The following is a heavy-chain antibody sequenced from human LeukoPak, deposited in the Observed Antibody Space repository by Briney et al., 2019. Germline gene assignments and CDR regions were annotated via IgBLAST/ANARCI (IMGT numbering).Heavy chain of an antibody. CDR2: IPSSGSTI. V-gene: IGHV3-48*01. Sequence: GGALRLSCSASGFNFGTYGMNWVRQAPGNGLEWVSYIPSSGSTIYYADSVQGRFTISRDNAKKLLYLRMNSLTAEDTAVYYCARLYHDILGMPFDIWGQGTMVTVSS. CDR3: ARLYHDILGMPFDI. J-gene: IGHJ3*02. D-gene: IGHD3-9*01. CDR1: GFNFGTYG.